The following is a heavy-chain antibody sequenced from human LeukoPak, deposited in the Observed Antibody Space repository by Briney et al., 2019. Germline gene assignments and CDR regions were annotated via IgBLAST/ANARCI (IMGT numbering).Heavy chain of an antibody. D-gene: IGHD2-2*01. CDR2: ISAYNGNT. Sequence: ASVKVSCKASGHTFTSYGISWVRQAPGQGLEWMGWISAYNGNTNYAQKLQGRVTMTTDTSTSTAYMELRSLRSDDTAVYYCARQGPAATRYYYYYIDVWGKGTTVTVSS. CDR3: ARQGPAATRYYYYYIDV. J-gene: IGHJ6*03. CDR1: GHTFTSYG. V-gene: IGHV1-18*01.